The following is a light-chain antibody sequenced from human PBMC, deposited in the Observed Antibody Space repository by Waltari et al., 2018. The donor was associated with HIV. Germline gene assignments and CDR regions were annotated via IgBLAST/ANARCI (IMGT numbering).Light chain of an antibody. Sequence: QAGLTQPPSVSKGLRQTATLTCTGNSNNVGYQGAAWLQQHQGHPPKLLLYRNNNRPSGGSERLSASRSGNTASLTITGLQPEDEADYYCSAWDSSLSAWVFGGGTMLTVL. CDR2: RNN. V-gene: IGLV10-54*01. J-gene: IGLJ3*02. CDR1: SNNVGYQG. CDR3: SAWDSSLSAWV.